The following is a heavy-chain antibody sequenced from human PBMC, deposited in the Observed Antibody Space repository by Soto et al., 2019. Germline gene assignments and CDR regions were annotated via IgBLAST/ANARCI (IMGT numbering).Heavy chain of an antibody. V-gene: IGHV4-4*07. CDR2: FSLSGTT. Sequence: SETLSLTCTVSGASITGTSYWSWIRQPAGKGLEWIGRFSLSGTTNYNPSLRSRVTMSADVSKNQFSLRLTSVTAADTALYYCARGMTPPGAPAWYYFDSWGQGTLVTVSS. J-gene: IGHJ4*02. CDR3: ARGMTPPGAPAWYYFDS. CDR1: GASITGTSY. D-gene: IGHD2-8*02.